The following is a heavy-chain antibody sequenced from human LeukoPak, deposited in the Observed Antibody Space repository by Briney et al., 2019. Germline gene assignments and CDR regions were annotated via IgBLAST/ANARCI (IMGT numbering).Heavy chain of an antibody. CDR2: IYYSGST. Sequence: SQTLSLTCTVSGGSISSGDYYWSWIRQPPGKGLEWIGYIYYSGSTYYNPSLKGRVTISVDTSKNQFSLRLSSVTAADTAIYYCASVSYDTSLQHWGQGTLVTVSS. V-gene: IGHV4-30-4*01. CDR3: ASVSYDTSLQH. D-gene: IGHD3-22*01. CDR1: GGSISSGDYY. J-gene: IGHJ1*01.